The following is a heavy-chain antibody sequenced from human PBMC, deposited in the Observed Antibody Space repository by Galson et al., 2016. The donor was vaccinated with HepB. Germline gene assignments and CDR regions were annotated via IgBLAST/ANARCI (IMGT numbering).Heavy chain of an antibody. D-gene: IGHD1-26*01. J-gene: IGHJ4*02. V-gene: IGHV1-18*04. CDR1: GGTFSNYT. CDR3: ARGSGSYPTINEY. CDR2: ISTYNGKT. Sequence: SVKVSCKASGGTFSNYTFSWVRQAPGQGLEWMGWISTYNGKTNYAQKVQGRVTMTTDTSTSTAYMELRSLRSDDTAVYYCARGSGSYPTINEYWGQGTLVTVSS.